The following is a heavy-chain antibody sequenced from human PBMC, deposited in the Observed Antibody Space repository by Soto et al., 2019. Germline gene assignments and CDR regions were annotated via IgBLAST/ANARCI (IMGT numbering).Heavy chain of an antibody. CDR3: AKVFLSRAVAGTTFDY. Sequence: EVQLLESGGDLVQPGGSLRLSCAASGFAFSAFSTTWVRQAPGKGLEWVSAISGSGGTTYYADSVKGRFTISRDNSRSTLYLQMNSLRAEDTAVYYCAKVFLSRAVAGTTFDYWGQGTLVTVSA. J-gene: IGHJ4*02. CDR2: ISGSGGTT. D-gene: IGHD6-19*01. V-gene: IGHV3-23*01. CDR1: GFAFSAFS.